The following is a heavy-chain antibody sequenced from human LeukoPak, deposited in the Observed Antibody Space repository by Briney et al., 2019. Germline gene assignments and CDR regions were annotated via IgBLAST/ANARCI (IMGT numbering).Heavy chain of an antibody. Sequence: SQTLSLTCAISGDSVSSNSAAWNWIRQSPSRGLEWLGRTYYRSKLYNDYAVSVKSRITINPDTSKNQFSLQLNSVTPEDTAVYYCARGGIVVVPAASYYYYYYGMDVWGQGTTVTVSS. CDR1: GDSVSSNSAA. CDR2: TYYRSKLYN. CDR3: ARGGIVVVPAASYYYYYYGMDV. D-gene: IGHD2-2*01. J-gene: IGHJ6*02. V-gene: IGHV6-1*01.